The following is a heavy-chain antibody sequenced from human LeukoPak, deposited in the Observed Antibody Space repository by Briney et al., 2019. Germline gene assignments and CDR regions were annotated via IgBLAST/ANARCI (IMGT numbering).Heavy chain of an antibody. J-gene: IGHJ4*02. CDR2: ITGGRMTT. CDR3: ASDQVTSGWSPLDY. D-gene: IGHD6-19*01. V-gene: IGHV3-48*04. Sequence: GGSLRLSCAASGFTFSTYGMSWVRQAPGKGLEWVSSITGGRMTTYYADSVKGRFTISRDNAKNSLYLQMNSLRIEDTTVYYCASDQVTSGWSPLDYWGQGTLLTVSS. CDR1: GFTFSTYG.